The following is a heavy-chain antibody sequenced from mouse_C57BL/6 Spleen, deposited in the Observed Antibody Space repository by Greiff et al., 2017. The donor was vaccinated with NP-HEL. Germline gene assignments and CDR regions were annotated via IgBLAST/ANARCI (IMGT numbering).Heavy chain of an antibody. J-gene: IGHJ3*01. V-gene: IGHV1-54*01. CDR2: INPGSGGT. CDR1: GYAFTNYL. CDR3: AREDDWGFAY. Sequence: VKLQESGAELVRPGTSVKVSCKASGYAFTNYLIEWVKQRPGQGLEWIGVINPGSGGTNYNEKFKGKATLTADKSSSTAYMQLSSLTSEDSAVYFCAREDDWGFAYWGQGTLVTVSA. D-gene: IGHD2-4*01.